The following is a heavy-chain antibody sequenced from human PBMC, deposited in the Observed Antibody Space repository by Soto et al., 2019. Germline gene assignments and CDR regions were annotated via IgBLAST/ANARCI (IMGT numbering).Heavy chain of an antibody. CDR3: ARDSPYNGSPDIDY. D-gene: IGHD5-12*01. CDR1: GFTFSNYN. V-gene: IGHV3-48*01. Sequence: EVQLVESGGGLVQPGGSLRLSCAASGFTFSNYNMNWVRQAPGKCLEWIALIRDDASPVYYADSVKGRFTISRDNAKNSLYLQMNSLRVEDTAVYYCARDSPYNGSPDIDYWGQGTLVTVSS. J-gene: IGHJ4*02. CDR2: IRDDASPV.